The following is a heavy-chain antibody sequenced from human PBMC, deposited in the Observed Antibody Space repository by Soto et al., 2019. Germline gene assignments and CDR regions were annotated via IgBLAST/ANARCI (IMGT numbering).Heavy chain of an antibody. CDR2: ISYDGSSK. CDR3: AKESSSVLRFLEWLPPFDD. Sequence: PGGSLRLSCAASGFTFSSYGMHWVRQAPGKGLEWVAVISYDGSSKYYADSVKGRFTISRDNSKNTLYLQMNSLRAEDTAVYYCAKESSSVLRFLEWLPPFDDWGQGTLVTVSS. D-gene: IGHD3-3*01. J-gene: IGHJ4*02. V-gene: IGHV3-30*18. CDR1: GFTFSSYG.